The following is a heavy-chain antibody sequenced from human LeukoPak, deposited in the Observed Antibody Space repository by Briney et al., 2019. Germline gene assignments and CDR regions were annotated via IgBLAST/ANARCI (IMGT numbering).Heavy chain of an antibody. CDR3: AKVDCGGDCYGWFDP. D-gene: IGHD2-21*02. CDR1: GFTFSSYE. CDR2: ISGSGGST. Sequence: GGSLRLSCAASGFTFSSYEMNWVRQAPGKGLEWVSAISGSGGSTYYADSVKGRFTISRDNSKNTLYLQMNSLRAEDTAVYYCAKVDCGGDCYGWFDPWGQGTLVTVSS. J-gene: IGHJ5*02. V-gene: IGHV3-23*01.